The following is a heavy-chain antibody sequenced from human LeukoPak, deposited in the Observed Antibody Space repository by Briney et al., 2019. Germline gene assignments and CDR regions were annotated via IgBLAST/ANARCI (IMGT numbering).Heavy chain of an antibody. CDR1: GFTFDDCS. D-gene: IGHD2-21*02. CDR3: TKMRRGGDGLDI. V-gene: IGHV3-9*01. Sequence: GRSLRLSCAASGFTFDDCSMQWVRQAPGKGLEWVSGINWNSGTIGYADSVKGRFTISRDNAKNSLYLQMNSLRAEDTALYYCTKMRRGGDGLDIWGQGTLVTVSA. J-gene: IGHJ4*02. CDR2: INWNSGTI.